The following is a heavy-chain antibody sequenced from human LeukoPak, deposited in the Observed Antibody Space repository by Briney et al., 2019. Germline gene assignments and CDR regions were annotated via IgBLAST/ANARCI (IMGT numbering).Heavy chain of an antibody. CDR1: GGSISSYY. Sequence: SETLSLTCTVSGGSISSYYWSWIRQPAGKGLEWIGRIYTSGGTNYNPSLKSRVTMSIDTSKNQFSLKLSSVTAADTAVYYCARGNYDYVWGSNFDYWGQGTLVTVSS. D-gene: IGHD3-16*01. J-gene: IGHJ4*02. CDR3: ARGNYDYVWGSNFDY. V-gene: IGHV4-4*07. CDR2: IYTSGGT.